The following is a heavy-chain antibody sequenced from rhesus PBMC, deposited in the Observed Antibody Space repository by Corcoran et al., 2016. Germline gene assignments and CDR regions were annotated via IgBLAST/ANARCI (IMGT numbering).Heavy chain of an antibody. J-gene: IGHJ6*01. CDR3: AKVGNGAGLDS. Sequence: EVQLVQSGAEVKRPGESLRISCKTSGYSFTGGGIGWVRKLPGKGLEWMGSIYPGDSDTRYNPSFQGHVTISADKSISTTYLQWSSLKASDTATYYCAKVGNGAGLDSWGQGVVVTVSS. V-gene: IGHV5-43*01. D-gene: IGHD3-34*01. CDR1: GYSFTGGG. CDR2: IYPGDSDT.